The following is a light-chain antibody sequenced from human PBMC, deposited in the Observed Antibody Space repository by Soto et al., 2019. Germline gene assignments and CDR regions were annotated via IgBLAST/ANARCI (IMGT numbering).Light chain of an antibody. Sequence: QSALTQPASVSGSPGQSITISCTGTSSDIGGYNYVSWYQQHPDKAPKLLIFEVTNQASGVSNRFSGSKSGNTASLTISGLQADDEAHYYCSSYTSTNTLFLFGAGTKLTVL. V-gene: IGLV2-14*01. CDR2: EVT. CDR1: SSDIGGYNY. CDR3: SSYTSTNTLFL. J-gene: IGLJ1*01.